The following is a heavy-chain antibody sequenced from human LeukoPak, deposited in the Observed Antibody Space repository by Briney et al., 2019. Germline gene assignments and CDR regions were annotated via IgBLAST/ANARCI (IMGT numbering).Heavy chain of an antibody. CDR3: AKNDQFSGSWYFDC. V-gene: IGHV3-23*01. J-gene: IGHJ4*02. CDR1: GFTFSSYA. Sequence: GRSLRLSCAASGFTFSSYAMSWVRQAPGKGLEWVSVISNSGGSTYYADSVKGRFTIFRDNSKNTLYLQMNSLRAEDTALYYCAKNDQFSGSWYFDCWGQGTLVTVSS. D-gene: IGHD1-26*01. CDR2: ISNSGGST.